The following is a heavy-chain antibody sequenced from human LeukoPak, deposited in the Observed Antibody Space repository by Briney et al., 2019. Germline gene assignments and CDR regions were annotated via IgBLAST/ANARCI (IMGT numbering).Heavy chain of an antibody. CDR3: ASRSHRKAFDI. CDR1: GATFVNFD. D-gene: IGHD1-14*01. J-gene: IGHJ3*02. V-gene: IGHV1-69*04. CDR2: IIPILGAT. Sequence: GASVKVSCKTSGATFVNFDINWVRQAPGQGLEWMGRIIPILGATNYAQKFQGTVTLTADTSTNTAYMELSNLRSEDTALYFCASRSHRKAFDIWGQGTMVTVSS.